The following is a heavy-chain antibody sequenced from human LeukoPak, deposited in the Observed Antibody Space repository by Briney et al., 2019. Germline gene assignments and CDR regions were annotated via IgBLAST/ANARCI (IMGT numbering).Heavy chain of an antibody. J-gene: IGHJ6*02. V-gene: IGHV3-66*02. CDR1: GLTDRSNY. CDR2: IYSGCST. CDR3: ARGRNYYYYGMDV. Sequence: GGSLRLSCAASGLTDRSNYMSWVRQAPGKGLGWVSVIYSGCSTYFADSVKGRFTHSRDNSKNTLYLQMNSLRAEDTAVYYCARGRNYYYYGMDVWGQGTTVTVSS.